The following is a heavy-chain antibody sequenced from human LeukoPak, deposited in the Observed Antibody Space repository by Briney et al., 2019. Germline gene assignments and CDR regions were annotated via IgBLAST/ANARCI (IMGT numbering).Heavy chain of an antibody. Sequence: GRSLRLSCAASGFTFSSYEMNWVRQAPGKGLEWVSYISSSGSTIYYADSVKGRFTISRDNAKNSLYLQMNSLRAEDTAVYYCVYCSSTSCYRDYYGMDVWGKGTTVTVSS. CDR2: ISSSGSTI. D-gene: IGHD2-2*01. J-gene: IGHJ6*04. CDR1: GFTFSSYE. V-gene: IGHV3-48*03. CDR3: VYCSSTSCYRDYYGMDV.